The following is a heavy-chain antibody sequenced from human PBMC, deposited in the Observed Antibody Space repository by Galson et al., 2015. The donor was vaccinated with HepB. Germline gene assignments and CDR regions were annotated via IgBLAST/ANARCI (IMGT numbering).Heavy chain of an antibody. CDR1: GDSVSSNSAA. D-gene: IGHD2-8*01. Sequence: CAISGDSVSSNSAAWNWIRQSPSRGLEWLGRTYYRSKWYNDYAVSVKSRITINPDTSKNQFSLQLNSVTPEDTAVYYCARGPTPLNRVCTNGVCYTGLYYYYGMDVCGQGTTVTVSS. J-gene: IGHJ6*02. V-gene: IGHV6-1*01. CDR3: ARGPTPLNRVCTNGVCYTGLYYYYGMDV. CDR2: TYYRSKWYN.